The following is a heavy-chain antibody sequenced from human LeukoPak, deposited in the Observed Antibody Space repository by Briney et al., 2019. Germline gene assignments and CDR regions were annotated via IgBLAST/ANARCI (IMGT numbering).Heavy chain of an antibody. J-gene: IGHJ4*02. CDR2: ISSSGNYI. V-gene: IGHV3-21*01. CDR1: GGSISGYY. D-gene: IGHD6-13*01. Sequence: ETLSLTCTVSGGSISGYYWTWIRQLPGKGLEWVSSISSSGNYIYYADSVKGRFTISRDNAKNSLYLQMNSLRAEDTAVYYCARDSIQQQLVLEDRGYPYYFEHWGQGTLVTVSS. CDR3: ARDSIQQQLVLEDRGYPYYFEH.